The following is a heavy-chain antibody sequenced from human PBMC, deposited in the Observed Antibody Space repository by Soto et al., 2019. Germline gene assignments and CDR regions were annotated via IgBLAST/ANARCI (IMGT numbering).Heavy chain of an antibody. V-gene: IGHV4-4*07. D-gene: IGHD3-22*01. Sequence: SETLSLTCTVSGGSISSFYWSWIRQPAGKGLEWIGRIYSGGRNNYNPSLTSRVTMSADTSNNQFSLTLTSVTAADTAVYYCAKAVKYYDSTGYDAFAVWGQGIMVTVSS. CDR3: AKAVKYYDSTGYDAFAV. J-gene: IGHJ3*01. CDR2: IYSGGRN. CDR1: GGSISSFY.